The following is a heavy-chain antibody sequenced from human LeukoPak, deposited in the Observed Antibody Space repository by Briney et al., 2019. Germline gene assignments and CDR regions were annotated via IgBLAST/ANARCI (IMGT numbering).Heavy chain of an antibody. J-gene: IGHJ6*03. CDR1: GGSISSYY. D-gene: IGHD2-2*01. CDR2: IYTSGST. CDR3: AXDGCSSTSCYAYYYYYMDV. Sequence: PSETLSLTCTVSGGSISSYYWSWIRQPAGKGLEWIGRIYTSGSTNYNPSLKSRVTMSVDTSKNQFSLKLSSVTAADTAVYYCAXDGCSSTSCYAYYYYYMDVWGKGTXVT. V-gene: IGHV4-4*07.